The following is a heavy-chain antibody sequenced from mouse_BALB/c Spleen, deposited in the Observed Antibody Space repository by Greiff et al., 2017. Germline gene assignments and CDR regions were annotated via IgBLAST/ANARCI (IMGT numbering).Heavy chain of an antibody. CDR2: IYPGDGDT. CDR3: ARGGDIMDY. CDR1: GYTFTSYW. V-gene: IGHV1-87*01. Sequence: VQLQQSGAELARPGASVKLSCKASGYTFTSYWMQWVKQRPGQGLEWIGAIYPGDGDTRYTQKFKGKATLTADKSSSTAYMQLSSLASEDSAVYYCARGGDIMDYWGQGTTLTVSS. D-gene: IGHD1-2*01. J-gene: IGHJ2*01.